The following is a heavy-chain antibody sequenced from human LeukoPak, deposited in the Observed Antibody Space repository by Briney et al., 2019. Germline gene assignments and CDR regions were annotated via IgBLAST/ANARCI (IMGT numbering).Heavy chain of an antibody. J-gene: IGHJ4*02. Sequence: SETLSLTCTVSGASISNYYWNWIRQPAGKGLEWIGRIHISGSTNYSPSLKSRVTMSLDTSTNQFSLKLSSVTAADTAVYYCARERSTTVNMYHFDSWGQGTLVTVSS. CDR3: ARERSTTVNMYHFDS. CDR1: GASISNYY. D-gene: IGHD4-11*01. V-gene: IGHV4-4*07. CDR2: IHISGST.